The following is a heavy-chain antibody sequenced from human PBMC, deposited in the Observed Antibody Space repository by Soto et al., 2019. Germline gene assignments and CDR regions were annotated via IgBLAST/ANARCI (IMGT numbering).Heavy chain of an antibody. CDR2: ISWNSGSI. Sequence: LRLPCAASGFTFDDYAMHWVRQAPGKGLEWVSGISWNSGSIGYADSVKGRFTISRDNAKNSLYLQMNSLRAEDTALYYCAKDATYDFWSGSSGFDYWAQGNLVTFSS. J-gene: IGHJ4*02. V-gene: IGHV3-9*01. CDR1: GFTFDDYA. D-gene: IGHD3-3*01. CDR3: AKDATYDFWSGSSGFDY.